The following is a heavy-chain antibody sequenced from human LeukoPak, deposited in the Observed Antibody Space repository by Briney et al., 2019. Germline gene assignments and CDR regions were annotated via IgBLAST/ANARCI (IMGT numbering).Heavy chain of an antibody. J-gene: IGHJ6*02. CDR3: ARGTYSNPWYYGMDV. D-gene: IGHD4-11*01. Sequence: ASVKVSCKASGGTFSSYAISWVRQAPGQGLEWMGIINPSGGSTSYAQKFQGRVTMTRDTSTSTVYMELSSLRSEDTAVYYCARGTYSNPWYYGMDVWGQGTTVTVSS. V-gene: IGHV1-46*01. CDR1: GGTFSSYA. CDR2: INPSGGST.